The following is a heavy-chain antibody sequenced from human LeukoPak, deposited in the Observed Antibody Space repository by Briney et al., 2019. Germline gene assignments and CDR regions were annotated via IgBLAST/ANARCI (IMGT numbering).Heavy chain of an antibody. CDR1: GYTFTGYY. V-gene: IGHV1-2*02. CDR2: INPNSGGT. Sequence: ASVKVSCKASGYTFTGYYMHWVRQAPGQGLEWMGWINPNSGGTNYPQKFQGRVTMTKDTSIRKVYMELSGLASDDSAVYYCAIDYGDKSGWGQGTLVTVSS. D-gene: IGHD4-23*01. CDR3: AIDYGDKSG. J-gene: IGHJ4*02.